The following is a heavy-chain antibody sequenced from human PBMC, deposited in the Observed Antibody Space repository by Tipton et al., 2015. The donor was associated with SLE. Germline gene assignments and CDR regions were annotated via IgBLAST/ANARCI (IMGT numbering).Heavy chain of an antibody. V-gene: IGHV4-34*01. CDR1: GGSFSGYY. J-gene: IGHJ4*02. CDR2: INHSGST. CDR3: ARGAKERITLVRVRPYYFDY. D-gene: IGHD3-10*01. Sequence: TLSLTCAVYGGSFSGYYWSWIRQPPGKGLEWIGEINHSGSTNYNPSLKSRVTISVDTSNNQLSLKLTSVTAADTAVYYCARGAKERITLVRVRPYYFDYWGQGRLVTVSS.